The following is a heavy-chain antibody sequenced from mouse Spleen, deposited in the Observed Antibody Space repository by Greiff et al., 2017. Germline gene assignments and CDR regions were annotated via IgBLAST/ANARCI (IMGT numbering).Heavy chain of an antibody. J-gene: IGHJ4*01. Sequence: EVKLMESGGGLVKPGGSLKLSCAASGFTFSDYGMAWVRQAPGKGPEWVAFISNLAYSIYYADTVTGRFTISRENAKNTLYLEMSSLRSEDTAMYYCARRTGTGAMDYWGQGTSVTVSS. CDR3: ARRTGTGAMDY. V-gene: IGHV5-15*01. CDR2: ISNLAYSI. D-gene: IGHD4-1*01. CDR1: GFTFSDYG.